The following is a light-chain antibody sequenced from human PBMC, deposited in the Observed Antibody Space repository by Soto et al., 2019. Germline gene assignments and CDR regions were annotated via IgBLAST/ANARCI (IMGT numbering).Light chain of an antibody. CDR2: DVT. V-gene: IGLV2-14*01. CDR1: SSDVGGYNS. J-gene: IGLJ1*01. CDR3: SSFTSDITYV. Sequence: QSVLTQPASVSGSPGQSITISCTGTSSDVGGYNSVSRYRQDPGKAPKLMIYDVTNRPSGVSNRFSGSKSGNTASLTISGLQAEDEADYYCSSFTSDITYVFGTGTKLTVL.